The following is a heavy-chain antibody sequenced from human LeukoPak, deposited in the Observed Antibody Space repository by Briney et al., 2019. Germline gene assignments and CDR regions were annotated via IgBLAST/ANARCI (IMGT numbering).Heavy chain of an antibody. D-gene: IGHD3-10*01. Sequence: GGSLRLSCAASGFTFSNYAMTWVRQAPGEGLEWVSTISGGGGDTYYADSVRGRFTISRDNSKSTLYLQMNSPRAEDTAIHYCAKVPYSDYGSGRPPFMDVWGQGTTVAVSS. CDR2: ISGGGGDT. CDR3: AKVPYSDYGSGRPPFMDV. CDR1: GFTFSNYA. V-gene: IGHV3-23*01. J-gene: IGHJ6*02.